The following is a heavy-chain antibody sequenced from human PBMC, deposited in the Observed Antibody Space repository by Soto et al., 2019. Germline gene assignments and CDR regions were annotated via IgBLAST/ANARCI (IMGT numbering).Heavy chain of an antibody. CDR2: VSFDGSKK. CDR3: EKEGYYDWVAALDL. D-gene: IGHD3-22*01. Sequence: QVQLVESGGGVVQSGRSLRLSCAGSGFMFSSFGMHWVRQAPGKGLEWVALVSFDGSKKNYAESVKGRFIIFRDNSKNTLGLQMNSLIAEDTAVYYCEKEGYYDWVAALDLWGQVTMVTISA. CDR1: GFMFSSFG. V-gene: IGHV3-30*18. J-gene: IGHJ3*01.